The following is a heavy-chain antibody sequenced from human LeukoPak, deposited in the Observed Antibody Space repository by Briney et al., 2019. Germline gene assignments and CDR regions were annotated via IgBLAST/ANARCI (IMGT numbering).Heavy chain of an antibody. CDR2: INAGNGNT. Sequence: ASVTVSCKPSGYTFTSYGIHWVRQAPGQRLDWMGWINAGNGNTKYSQKFQGRATITRDTSASTVYMELSSLKSEDTALYYCARDQGGYDRDNYYYAMDVWGQGTTVTVSS. CDR1: GYTFTSYG. J-gene: IGHJ6*02. D-gene: IGHD5-12*01. CDR3: ARDQGGYDRDNYYYAMDV. V-gene: IGHV1-3*01.